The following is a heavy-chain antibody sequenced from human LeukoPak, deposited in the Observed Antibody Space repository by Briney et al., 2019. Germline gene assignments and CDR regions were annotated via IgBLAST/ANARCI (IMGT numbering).Heavy chain of an antibody. Sequence: GGSLRLSCAASGFTFSTYGMHWVRQAPGKGLEWVAFIRYDGSNKYYADSVKGRFTISRDNSKNALYLQMNSLRAEDTAVYYCANRPTVAVAGMGKAFDIWGQGTMVTVSS. D-gene: IGHD6-19*01. CDR2: IRYDGSNK. CDR1: GFTFSTYG. CDR3: ANRPTVAVAGMGKAFDI. J-gene: IGHJ3*02. V-gene: IGHV3-30*02.